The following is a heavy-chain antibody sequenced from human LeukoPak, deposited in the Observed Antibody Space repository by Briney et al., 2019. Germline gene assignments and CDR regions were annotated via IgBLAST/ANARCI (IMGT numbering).Heavy chain of an antibody. CDR1: GYTFTSYG. Sequence: ASVKVSCKASGYTFTSYGISWVRQAPGQGLEWMGIINPSGGSTSYAQKFQGRVTMTRDTSTSTVYMELSSLRSEDTAVYYCARASDSSGWYPFLFDYWGQGTLVTVSS. CDR3: ARASDSSGWYPFLFDY. D-gene: IGHD6-19*01. J-gene: IGHJ4*02. CDR2: INPSGGST. V-gene: IGHV1-46*01.